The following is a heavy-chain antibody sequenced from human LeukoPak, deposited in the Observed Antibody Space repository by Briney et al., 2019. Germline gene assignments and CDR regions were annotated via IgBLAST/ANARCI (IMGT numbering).Heavy chain of an antibody. CDR3: ARRRQYDSSLFWNFDL. CDR2: INHSGST. CDR1: GGSISSYY. D-gene: IGHD6-6*01. J-gene: IGHJ2*01. V-gene: IGHV4-34*01. Sequence: PSETLSLTCSVSGGSISSYYWSWIRQSPGKGLEWIGEINHSGSTNYNPSLKSRVTISVDTSKNQFSLKLSSVTAADTAVYYCARRRQYDSSLFWNFDLWGRGTLVTVSS.